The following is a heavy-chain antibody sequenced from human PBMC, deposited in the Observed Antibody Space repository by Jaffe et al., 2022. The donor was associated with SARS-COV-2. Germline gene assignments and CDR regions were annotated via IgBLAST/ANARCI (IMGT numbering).Heavy chain of an antibody. D-gene: IGHD4-17*01. CDR2: ISGSGGST. CDR3: AKGRDYGDYVHPINWFDP. CDR1: GFTFSSYA. J-gene: IGHJ5*02. Sequence: EVQLLESGGGLVQPGGSLRLSCAASGFTFSSYAMSWVRQAPGKGLEWVSAISGSGGSTYYADSVKGRFTISRDNSKNTLYLQMNSLRAEDTAVYYCAKGRDYGDYVHPINWFDPWGQGTLVTVSS. V-gene: IGHV3-23*01.